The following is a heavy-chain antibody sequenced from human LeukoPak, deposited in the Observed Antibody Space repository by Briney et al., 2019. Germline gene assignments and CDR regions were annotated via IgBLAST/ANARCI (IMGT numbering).Heavy chain of an antibody. Sequence: ASVKVSCKASGGTFSSYAISWVRQAPGQGLEWMGGIIPIFGTANYAQKFQGRVTITADESTSTAYMELSSLRSEDTAVYYCARGPYYYDSSGYALFDAFDIWGQGTMVTVSS. CDR3: ARGPYYYDSSGYALFDAFDI. CDR1: GGTFSSYA. J-gene: IGHJ3*02. D-gene: IGHD3-22*01. CDR2: IIPIFGTA. V-gene: IGHV1-69*13.